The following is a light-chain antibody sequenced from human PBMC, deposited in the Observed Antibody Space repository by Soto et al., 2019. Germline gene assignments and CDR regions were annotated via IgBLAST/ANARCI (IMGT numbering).Light chain of an antibody. J-gene: IGKJ1*01. CDR1: QDIKKF. V-gene: IGKV1-27*01. CDR3: QTYDRAPAM. Sequence: DIQLTQSPSSLSASLGDRVTITCRASQDIKKFLAWYQQRPGKVPDLLIYAASTLRSGVPSRFSGNASGTDFSFTISSLQPADVATYYCQTYDRAPAMFGQGTKVDIK. CDR2: AAS.